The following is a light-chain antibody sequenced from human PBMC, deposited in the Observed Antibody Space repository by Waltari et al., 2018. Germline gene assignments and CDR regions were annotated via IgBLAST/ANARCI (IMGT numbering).Light chain of an antibody. Sequence: DIVMTQSPLSLSVTPGEPASVSCRSSQSLLHSNGRSGLDWYLQKPGQSPQLLIYLGSYWASGVPDRFSGSGSDTDFTLKISRVEAEDVGVYYCMQSLQSPWTFGQGTKVEIK. CDR2: LGS. CDR3: MQSLQSPWT. CDR1: QSLLHSNGRSG. J-gene: IGKJ1*01. V-gene: IGKV2-28*01.